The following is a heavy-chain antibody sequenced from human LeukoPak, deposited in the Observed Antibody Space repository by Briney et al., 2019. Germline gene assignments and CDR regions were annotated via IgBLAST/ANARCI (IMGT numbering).Heavy chain of an antibody. J-gene: IGHJ4*02. CDR3: ARDKRYYGSGSYYEIDY. CDR2: INPNSGGT. Sequence: ASVKVSCKASGYTFTGYYMHWVRQAPGQGLEWMGWINPNSGGTNYAQKFQGRVTMTRDTSISTAYMELSRLRSDDTAVYYCARDKRYYGSGSYYEIDYWGQGTLVTVSS. D-gene: IGHD3-10*01. CDR1: GYTFTGYY. V-gene: IGHV1-2*02.